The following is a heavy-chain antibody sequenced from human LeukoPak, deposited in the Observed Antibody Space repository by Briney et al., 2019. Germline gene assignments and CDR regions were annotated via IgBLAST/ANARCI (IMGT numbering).Heavy chain of an antibody. D-gene: IGHD3-16*01. V-gene: IGHV4-59*02. CDR1: GGSVSEFY. CDR2: IYYGGST. J-gene: IGHJ6*03. Sequence: SETLSLTCSISGGSVSEFYWSWIRQSPGKGLEGIGYIYYGGSTTYSPSLKSRVSISRDTSRNHLSLKLTSVTAADTAVYYCARNGGSRFFYYYMDIWGEGTTVSVSS. CDR3: ARNGGSRFFYYYMDI.